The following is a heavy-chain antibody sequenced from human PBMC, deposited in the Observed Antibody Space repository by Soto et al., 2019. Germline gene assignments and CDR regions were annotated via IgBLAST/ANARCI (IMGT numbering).Heavy chain of an antibody. CDR1: GGSISSGDYY. CDR3: ARALPPPKGGSSGYLDY. CDR2: IYYSGST. V-gene: IGHV4-30-4*01. J-gene: IGHJ4*02. D-gene: IGHD3-22*01. Sequence: SETPSLTCTVSGGSISSGDYYWSWIRQPPGKGLEWIGYIYYSGSTYYNPSLKSRVTISVDTSKNQFSLKLSSVTAADTAVYYCARALPPPKGGSSGYLDYWGQGTLVTVSS.